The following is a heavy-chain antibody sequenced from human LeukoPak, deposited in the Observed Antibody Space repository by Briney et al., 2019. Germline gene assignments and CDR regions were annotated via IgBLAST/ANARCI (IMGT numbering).Heavy chain of an antibody. CDR3: AKPDAKRNYDFWSATKNWFDP. CDR1: GFTFSSYA. J-gene: IGHJ5*02. Sequence: GGSLRLSCAAPGFTFSSYAMSWVRQAPGKGLEWVSAISGSGGSTYYADSVKGRFTISRDNSKNTLYLQMNSLRAEDTAVYYCAKPDAKRNYDFWSATKNWFDPWGQGTLVTVSS. V-gene: IGHV3-23*01. CDR2: ISGSGGST. D-gene: IGHD3-3*01.